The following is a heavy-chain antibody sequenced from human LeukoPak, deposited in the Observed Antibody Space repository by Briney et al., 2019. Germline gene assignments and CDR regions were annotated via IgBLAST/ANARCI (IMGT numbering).Heavy chain of an antibody. Sequence: PGGSLRLSCAASGFSFSSYWMHWVRQAPGKGLVWVSRINSDGSGTSYADSVKGRFTISRDNAKNTLYLQMHSLRAEDTAVYYCARSGWYSYFDYWGQGTLVTVSS. CDR1: GFSFSSYW. J-gene: IGHJ4*02. V-gene: IGHV3-74*01. CDR3: ARSGWYSYFDY. CDR2: INSDGSGT. D-gene: IGHD6-13*01.